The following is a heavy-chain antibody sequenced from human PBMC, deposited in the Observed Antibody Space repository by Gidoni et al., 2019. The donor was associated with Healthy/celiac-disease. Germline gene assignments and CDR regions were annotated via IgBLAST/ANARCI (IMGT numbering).Heavy chain of an antibody. CDR2: INPNSGGT. CDR1: GYTFTGYY. Sequence: QVQLVQSGAEVKKPGASVKVSCKASGYTFTGYYMHWVRQAPGQGLEWMGWINPNSGGTNYAQKFQGRVTMTRDTSISTAYMELSRLRSDDTAVYYCAVVMYSSGWYEINWDYWGQGTLVTVSS. D-gene: IGHD6-19*01. V-gene: IGHV1-2*02. J-gene: IGHJ4*02. CDR3: AVVMYSSGWYEINWDY.